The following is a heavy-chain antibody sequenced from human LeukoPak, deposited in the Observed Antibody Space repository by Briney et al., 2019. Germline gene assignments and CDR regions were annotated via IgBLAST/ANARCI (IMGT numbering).Heavy chain of an antibody. J-gene: IGHJ2*01. CDR3: ARIYSPTYWYFDL. V-gene: IGHV4-34*01. D-gene: IGHD5-18*01. Sequence: SETLFLTCAVYGGSLSGYYWSWIRQPPGKGLEWIGEINHSGSTNYNPSLKSRVTISVDSSKNQFSLKLNSVTAADTAVYYCARIYSPTYWYFDLWGRGTLVTVSS. CDR2: INHSGST. CDR1: GGSLSGYY.